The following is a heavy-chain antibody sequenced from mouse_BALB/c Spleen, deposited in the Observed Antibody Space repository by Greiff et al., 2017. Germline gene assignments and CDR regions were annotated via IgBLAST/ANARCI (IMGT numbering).Heavy chain of an antibody. CDR3: TSYGNYYFDY. Sequence: VTLKESGAELVRSGASVKLSCTASGFNIKDYYMHWVKQRPEQGLEWIGWIDPENGDTEYAPKFQGKATMTADTSSNTAYLQLSSLTSEDTAVYYCTSYGNYYFDYWGQGTTLTVSS. CDR1: GFNIKDYY. D-gene: IGHD2-10*02. V-gene: IGHV14-4*02. J-gene: IGHJ2*01. CDR2: IDPENGDT.